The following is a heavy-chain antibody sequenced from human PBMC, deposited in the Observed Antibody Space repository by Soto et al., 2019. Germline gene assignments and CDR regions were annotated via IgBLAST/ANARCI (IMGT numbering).Heavy chain of an antibody. J-gene: IGHJ4*02. V-gene: IGHV4-4*07. Sequence: PSETLSLTCAVSGDSISSYSWYWIRQTAGRGLEWIGRVSPSGHTQYRSSFETRVTISVDMSTNQFFLELRCVTAADTAVYYCARGSGDSCSYEACWGQGTQGGVAS. CDR1: GDSISSYS. CDR3: ARGSGDSCSYEAC. D-gene: IGHD5-12*01. CDR2: VSPSGHT.